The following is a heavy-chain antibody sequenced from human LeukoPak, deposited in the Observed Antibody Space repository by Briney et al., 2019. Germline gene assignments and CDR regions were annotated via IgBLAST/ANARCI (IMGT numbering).Heavy chain of an antibody. Sequence: ESLRLSCAASGFRFSSYWMSWVRQAPGKGLEWVANIKYDGSGKYYVDSVKGRFTISRDNAKNSLYLEMNSLRAEDTAVYYCARDLFSGSYQEDFWGQGTLVTVSS. V-gene: IGHV3-7*01. D-gene: IGHD1-26*01. CDR3: ARDLFSGSYQEDF. CDR2: IKYDGSGK. J-gene: IGHJ4*02. CDR1: GFRFSSYW.